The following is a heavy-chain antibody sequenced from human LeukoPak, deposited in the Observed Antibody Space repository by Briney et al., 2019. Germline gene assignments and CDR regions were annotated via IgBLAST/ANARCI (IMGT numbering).Heavy chain of an antibody. CDR3: ARGGDGYNFGYFDY. CDR2: IYYSGST. CDR1: GGSISSYY. J-gene: IGHJ4*02. D-gene: IGHD5-24*01. V-gene: IGHV4-59*12. Sequence: SETLSLTCTVSGGSISSYYWSWIRQPPGKGLEWIGYIYYSGSTNYNPSLKSRVTISVDTSKNQFSLKLSSVTAADTAVCYCARGGDGYNFGYFDYWGQGTLVTVSS.